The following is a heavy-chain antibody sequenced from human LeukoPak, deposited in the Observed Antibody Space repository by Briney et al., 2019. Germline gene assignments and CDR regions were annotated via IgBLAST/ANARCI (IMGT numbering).Heavy chain of an antibody. CDR2: INPNSGGT. D-gene: IGHD2-2*02. CDR3: AREGDLYCSSTSCYNNYYYYGMDV. Sequence: ASVKVSCTASGYTFTGYYMHWVRQAPGQGLEWMGWINPNSGGTNYAQKFQGRVTMTRDTSISTAYMELSRLRSDDTAVYYCAREGDLYCSSTSCYNNYYYYGMDVWGQGTTVTVSS. CDR1: GYTFTGYY. V-gene: IGHV1-2*02. J-gene: IGHJ6*02.